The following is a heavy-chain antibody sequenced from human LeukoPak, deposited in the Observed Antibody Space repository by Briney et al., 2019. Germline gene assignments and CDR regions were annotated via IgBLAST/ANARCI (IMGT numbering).Heavy chain of an antibody. J-gene: IGHJ6*03. CDR2: IYYSGST. D-gene: IGHD4-11*01. CDR1: GGSLSSYY. Sequence: SETLSLTCTVSGGSLSSYYWSWVRQPPGKGLEWIGYIYYSGSTNYKSSHKSRVTISVDTSKNQFSLKLSSVTAADTAVYYCARTTEGGYSNGYFYYYYMDGWGKGTTVTISS. V-gene: IGHV4-59*01. CDR3: ARTTEGGYSNGYFYYYYMDG.